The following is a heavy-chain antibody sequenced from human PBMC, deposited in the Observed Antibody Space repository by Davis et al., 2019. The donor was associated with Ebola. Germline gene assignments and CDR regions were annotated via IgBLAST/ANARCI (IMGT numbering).Heavy chain of an antibody. CDR3: AREGCSGGSCYSLGYYYYYGMDV. J-gene: IGHJ6*02. CDR2: IIPIFGTA. Sequence: AASVKVSCKASGGTFSSYAISWVRQAPGQGLEWMGGIIPIFGTANYAQKFQGRVTITADESTSTAYMELSSLRSEDMAVYYCAREGCSGGSCYSLGYYYYYGMDVWGQGTTVTVSS. V-gene: IGHV1-69*13. CDR1: GGTFSSYA. D-gene: IGHD2-15*01.